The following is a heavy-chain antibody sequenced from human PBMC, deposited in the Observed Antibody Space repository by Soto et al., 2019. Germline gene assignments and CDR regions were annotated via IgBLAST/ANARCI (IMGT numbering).Heavy chain of an antibody. V-gene: IGHV1-69*01. J-gene: IGHJ6*02. CDR1: GGTFSSYA. CDR3: ARSKDYYYYYGMDV. Sequence: QVQLVQSGAEVKKPGSSVKVSCKASGGTFSSYAISWVRQAPGQGLEWRGGIIPVCGTANYAQKFQGRVTITADESTSTAYMELSSLRSEETAVYYCARSKDYYYYYGMDVWGQGTTVTVSS. D-gene: IGHD4-4*01. CDR2: IIPVCGTA.